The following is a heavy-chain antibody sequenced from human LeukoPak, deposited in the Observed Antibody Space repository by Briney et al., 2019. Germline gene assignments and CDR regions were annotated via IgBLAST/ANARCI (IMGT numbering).Heavy chain of an antibody. D-gene: IGHD3-22*01. CDR3: AREISITMIVVVITTLEYFDY. Sequence: SETLSLTCTVSGGSISSSSYYWGWIRQPPGKGLEWIGSIYYSGSTYYNPSLKSRVTISVDTSKNQFSLKLNSVTAADTAVYYCAREISITMIVVVITTLEYFDYWGQGTLVTVSS. J-gene: IGHJ4*02. V-gene: IGHV4-39*07. CDR2: IYYSGST. CDR1: GGSISSSSYY.